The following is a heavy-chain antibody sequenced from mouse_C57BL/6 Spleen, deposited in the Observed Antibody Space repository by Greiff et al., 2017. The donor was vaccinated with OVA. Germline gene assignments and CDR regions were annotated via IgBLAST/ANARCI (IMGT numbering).Heavy chain of an antibody. D-gene: IGHD1-1*01. J-gene: IGHJ4*01. CDR1: GYTFTSYW. CDR2: IYPSDSDT. V-gene: IGHV1-61*01. CDR3: ARNDYGSSPYYYAMDY. Sequence: QVQLQQPGAELVRPGSSVKLSCKASGYTFTSYWMDWVKQRPGQGLEWIGNIYPSDSDTHYNQKFKDKATLTVDKSSSTAYMQLSSLTSEDSAVYYCARNDYGSSPYYYAMDYWGQGTSVTVSS.